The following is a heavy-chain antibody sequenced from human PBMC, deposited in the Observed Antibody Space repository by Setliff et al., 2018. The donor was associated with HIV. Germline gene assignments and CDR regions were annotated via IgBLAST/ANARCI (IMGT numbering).Heavy chain of an antibody. CDR2: IYYSGST. CDR1: GGSISSSSYY. V-gene: IGHV4-39*01. J-gene: IGHJ3*02. CDR3: ARAMKYSYGYVHGAFDI. Sequence: SETLSLTCTVSGGSISSSSYYWGWIRQPPGKGLEWIGSIYYSGSTYYNPSLKSRVTISVDTSKNQFSLKLSSVTAADTAVYYCARAMKYSYGYVHGAFDIWGQGTMVTVSS. D-gene: IGHD5-18*01.